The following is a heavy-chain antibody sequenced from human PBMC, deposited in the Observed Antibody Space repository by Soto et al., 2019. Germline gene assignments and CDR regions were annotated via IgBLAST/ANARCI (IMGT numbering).Heavy chain of an antibody. CDR3: ASTSGYSYGYGYYYGMDV. J-gene: IGHJ6*02. CDR1: GFTFRGSA. D-gene: IGHD5-18*01. V-gene: IGHV3-73*01. CDR2: IRSSANSFAT. Sequence: GGSLRLSCATSGFTFRGSAIHWVRLASGKGLEWVGRIRSSANSFATAYGASVEGRFTISRDDSKNTAYLQMNSLKTEDTAVYYCASTSGYSYGYGYYYGMDVWGQGTTVPVSS.